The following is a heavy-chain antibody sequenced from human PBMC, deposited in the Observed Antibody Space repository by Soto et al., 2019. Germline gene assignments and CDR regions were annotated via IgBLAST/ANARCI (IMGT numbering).Heavy chain of an antibody. CDR1: GFTFDDYA. Sequence: EVQLVESGGGLVQPGRSLRLSCAASGFTFDDYAMHWVRQAPGKGLEWVSGISWNSGSIGYADSVKGRFTISRDNAKNSLDLQMNSLRAEDTALYYCAKNRVVAAMTGNAFDIWGQGTMVTVSS. CDR3: AKNRVVAAMTGNAFDI. D-gene: IGHD2-15*01. J-gene: IGHJ3*02. V-gene: IGHV3-9*01. CDR2: ISWNSGSI.